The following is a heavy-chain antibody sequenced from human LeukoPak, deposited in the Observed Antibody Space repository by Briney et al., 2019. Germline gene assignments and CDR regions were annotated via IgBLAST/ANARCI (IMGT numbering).Heavy chain of an antibody. CDR2: IYYSGST. J-gene: IGHJ3*02. CDR3: ARGSEIDYIFDI. CDR1: GGSISTSSYY. Sequence: PSETLSLTCTVSGGSISTSSYYWGWIRQLPGKGLEWIGSIYYSGSTYYNPSLKSRVTISVDTSKNQFSLKLSSVTAADTAVYYCARGSEIDYIFDIWGQGTMVTVSS. V-gene: IGHV4-39*07. D-gene: IGHD4-11*01.